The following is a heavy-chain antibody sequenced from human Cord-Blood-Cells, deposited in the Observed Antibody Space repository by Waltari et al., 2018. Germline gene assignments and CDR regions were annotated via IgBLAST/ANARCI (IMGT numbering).Heavy chain of an antibody. CDR2: INPSGGST. CDR3: ARASGYYFDY. J-gene: IGHJ4*02. V-gene: IGHV1-46*01. Sequence: QVQLVQSGAEVKQPGASVMVSCKASGYTFTSYYLHWVRQAPGQGLEWLGIINPSGGSTSYAQKFQGRVTMTRDTSTSTVYMELSSLRSEDTAVYYCARASGYYFDYWGQGTLVTVSS. D-gene: IGHD6-25*01. CDR1: GYTFTSYY.